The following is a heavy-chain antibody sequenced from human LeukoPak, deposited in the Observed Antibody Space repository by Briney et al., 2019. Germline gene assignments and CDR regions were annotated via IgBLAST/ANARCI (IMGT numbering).Heavy chain of an antibody. Sequence: GGSLRLSCAASGFTLSNFGMHWVRQAPGKGLEWVAIMWSGGSYKYYADSVKGRFTISRDNSKNTLYLQMYSLRAEDTAVYYCAKVEGASKASVYWGQGALVTVSS. CDR3: AKVEGASKASVY. CDR1: GFTLSNFG. V-gene: IGHV3-33*06. J-gene: IGHJ4*02. D-gene: IGHD1-1*01. CDR2: MWSGGSYK.